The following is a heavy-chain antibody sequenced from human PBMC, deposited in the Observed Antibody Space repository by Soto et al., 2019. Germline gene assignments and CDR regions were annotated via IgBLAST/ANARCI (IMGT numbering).Heavy chain of an antibody. D-gene: IGHD4-17*01. CDR3: ARVGTVTTLRFADV. Sequence: QVQLQESGPRLLKPSETLSLTCTVSGGSIGSYFWGWIRQPPGKGLEWIGYIYYTGSTNYNLSLKSRLTIAVDTSKNQFSMKLTSVTAADTAVYYCARVGTVTTLRFADVWGQGTTVTVSS. V-gene: IGHV4-59*01. J-gene: IGHJ6*02. CDR1: GGSIGSYF. CDR2: IYYTGST.